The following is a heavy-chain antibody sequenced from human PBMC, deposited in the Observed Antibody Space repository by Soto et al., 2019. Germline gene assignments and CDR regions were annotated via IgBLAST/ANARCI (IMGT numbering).Heavy chain of an antibody. Sequence: SETLSLTCAVYGGSFSGYYWSWIRQPPGKGLEWIGEINHSGSTNYNPSLKSRVTISVDTSKNQFSLKLSSVTAADTAVYYCAGSGLYSSSWSWFDPWGQGTLVTVSS. CDR1: GGSFSGYY. D-gene: IGHD6-13*01. V-gene: IGHV4-34*01. CDR2: INHSGST. J-gene: IGHJ5*02. CDR3: AGSGLYSSSWSWFDP.